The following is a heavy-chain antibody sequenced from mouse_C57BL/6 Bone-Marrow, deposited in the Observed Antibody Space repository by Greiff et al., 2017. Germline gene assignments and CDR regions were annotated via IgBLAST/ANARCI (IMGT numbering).Heavy chain of an antibody. V-gene: IGHV14-4*01. D-gene: IGHD1-1*01. J-gene: IGHJ2*01. CDR3: TWDYGSSGGG. Sequence: ASGFKLNPSSLPPAKQRPEHFLEWIGWIDPENGDTEYSSKFQGKATIPADTSSNTAYLELSSLTSEDTAVYYCTWDYGSSGGGGGRGTTLGVS. CDR2: IDPENGDT. CDR1: GFKLNPSS.